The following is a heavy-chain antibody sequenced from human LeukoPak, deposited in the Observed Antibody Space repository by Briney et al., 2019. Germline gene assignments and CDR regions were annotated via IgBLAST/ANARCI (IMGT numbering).Heavy chain of an antibody. J-gene: IGHJ5*02. CDR2: INPNSGGT. V-gene: IGHV1-2*02. D-gene: IGHD2-2*01. Sequence: ASVKVSCKASGYTFTGYYMHWVRQAPGQGLEWMGWINPNSGGTNHAQKFQGRVTMTRDTSISTAYMELSRLRSDDTAVYYCARDWGGYCSSTSCPPEGWFDPWGQGTLVTVSS. CDR3: ARDWGGYCSSTSCPPEGWFDP. CDR1: GYTFTGYY.